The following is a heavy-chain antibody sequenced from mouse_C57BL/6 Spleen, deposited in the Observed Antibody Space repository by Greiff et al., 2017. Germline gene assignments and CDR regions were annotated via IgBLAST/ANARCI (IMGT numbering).Heavy chain of an antibody. CDR3: ARALATTVVAGDYFDY. Sequence: QVQLKQPGAELVKPGASVKLSCKASGYTFTSYWMHWVKQRPGQGLEWIGMIHPNSGSTNYNEKFKSKATLTVDKSSSTAYMQLSSLTSEDSAVYYCARALATTVVAGDYFDYWGQGTTLTVSS. CDR1: GYTFTSYW. D-gene: IGHD1-1*01. CDR2: IHPNSGST. J-gene: IGHJ2*01. V-gene: IGHV1-64*01.